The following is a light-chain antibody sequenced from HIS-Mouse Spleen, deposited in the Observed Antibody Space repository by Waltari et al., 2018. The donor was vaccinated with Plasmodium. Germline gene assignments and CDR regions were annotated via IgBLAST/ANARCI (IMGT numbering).Light chain of an antibody. J-gene: IGLJ3*02. CDR1: SSAVGSSHM. V-gene: IGLV2-23*03. Sequence: QSALTQPASVSGSPGQSITISCTGTSSAVGSSHMFSCYQQHPGKAPKLRIYEGSKRPSGVSNRFSGSKSGNTASLTISGLQAEDEADYYCCSYAGSSTFVFGGGTKLTVL. CDR3: CSYAGSSTFV. CDR2: EGS.